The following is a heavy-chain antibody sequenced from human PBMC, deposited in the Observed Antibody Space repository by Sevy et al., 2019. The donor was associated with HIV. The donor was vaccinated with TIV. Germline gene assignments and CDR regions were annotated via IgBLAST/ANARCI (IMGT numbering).Heavy chain of an antibody. CDR3: AKDMGGIETLDYYSYYGMDV. V-gene: IGHV3-9*01. Sequence: SLRLSCTASGFRFDDYAMHWVRQVPGKSPEWVSGISWNSYRIDYADSVRGRFTISRDNAKNSLSLQMNSLRVEDTALYYCAKDMGGIETLDYYSYYGMDVWGQGTTVTVSS. CDR2: ISWNSYRI. CDR1: GFRFDDYA. J-gene: IGHJ6*02. D-gene: IGHD2-21*01.